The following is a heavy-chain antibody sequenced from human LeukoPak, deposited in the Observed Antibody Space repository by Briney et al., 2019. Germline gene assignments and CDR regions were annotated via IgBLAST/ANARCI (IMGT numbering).Heavy chain of an antibody. CDR1: GYTFTSYG. CDR3: AKGRIKTVVVNRFDY. D-gene: IGHD2-15*01. J-gene: IGHJ4*02. V-gene: IGHV1-18*01. CDR2: ISAYNGNT. Sequence: ASVKVSCKASGYTFTSYGISWVRQAPGQGLEWMGWISAYNGNTNYAQKLQGRVTMTTDTSTSTAYMELRSLRSDDTAVYYCAKGRIKTVVVNRFDYWGQGNLVTVSS.